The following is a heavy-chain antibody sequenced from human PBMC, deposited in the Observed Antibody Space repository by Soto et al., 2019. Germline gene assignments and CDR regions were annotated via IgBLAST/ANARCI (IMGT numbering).Heavy chain of an antibody. D-gene: IGHD6-13*01. CDR1: GGTFSSYI. CDR3: ARAYSSTKYWFDP. V-gene: IGHV1-69*13. CDR2: IIPIFGSA. Sequence: SVKVSCKASGGTFSSYIISWLRQAPGQGLEWMGGIIPIFGSADYAQKFQGRVTITADESTSTAYMELSSLRSEDTAVYFCARAYSSTKYWFDPWGQGPLVTVSS. J-gene: IGHJ5*02.